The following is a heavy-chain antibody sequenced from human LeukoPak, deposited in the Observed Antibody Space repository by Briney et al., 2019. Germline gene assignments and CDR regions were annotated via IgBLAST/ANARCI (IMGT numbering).Heavy chain of an antibody. Sequence: PSETLSLTCAVYGVSFSGYYWSWIRQPPGKGLEWIGEINHSGSTNYNPSLKSRVTISVDTSKNQFSLKLSSVTAADTAVYYCARGIRGSYHFWYFDLWGRGTLVTVSS. CDR3: ARGIRGSYHFWYFDL. V-gene: IGHV4-34*01. CDR2: INHSGST. CDR1: GVSFSGYY. D-gene: IGHD1-26*01. J-gene: IGHJ2*01.